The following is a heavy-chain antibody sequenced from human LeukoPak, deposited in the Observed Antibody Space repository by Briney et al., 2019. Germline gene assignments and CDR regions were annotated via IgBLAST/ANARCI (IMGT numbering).Heavy chain of an antibody. CDR2: INSDGSNT. D-gene: IGHD3-9*01. V-gene: IGHV3-74*01. CDR3: ARPPDILTGKNWFDS. J-gene: IGHJ5*01. CDR1: EFTFSSYW. Sequence: GGSLRLSCAASEFTFSSYWMHWVRQAPGKGLVWVSRINSDGSNTDYEDSVKGRFTVSRDNTKNTMYLQMNSLRVEDTAVYYCARPPDILTGKNWFDSWGQGTLVTVSS.